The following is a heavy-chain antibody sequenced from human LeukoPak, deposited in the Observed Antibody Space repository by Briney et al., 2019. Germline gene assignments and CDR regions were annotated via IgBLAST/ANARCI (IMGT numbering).Heavy chain of an antibody. J-gene: IGHJ6*03. CDR2: IYYSGST. CDR3: ARVVEDYDFWSGYYPPGYMDV. CDR1: GGSISSYY. Sequence: SETLSLTCAVSGGSISSYYWSWIRQPPGKGLEWIGYIYYSGSTNYNPSLKSRVTISVDRSKNQLSLKLSSVTAADTAVYYCARVVEDYDFWSGYYPPGYMDVWGKGTTVTVSS. D-gene: IGHD3-3*01. V-gene: IGHV4-59*01.